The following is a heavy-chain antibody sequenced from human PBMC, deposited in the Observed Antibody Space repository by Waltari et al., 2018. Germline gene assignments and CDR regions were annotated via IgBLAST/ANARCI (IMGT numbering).Heavy chain of an antibody. Sequence: QVQLVQSGAEVKKPGSSVKVSCKASGGTFSSYAISWVRQAPGQGLEWMGGIIPIFGTANYAQKCQGRVTITADESTSTAYMELSSLRSEDTAVYYCARPIYSYCGGDCSMTDAFDIWGQGTMVTVSS. D-gene: IGHD2-21*02. CDR3: ARPIYSYCGGDCSMTDAFDI. CDR2: IIPIFGTA. V-gene: IGHV1-69*01. CDR1: GGTFSSYA. J-gene: IGHJ3*02.